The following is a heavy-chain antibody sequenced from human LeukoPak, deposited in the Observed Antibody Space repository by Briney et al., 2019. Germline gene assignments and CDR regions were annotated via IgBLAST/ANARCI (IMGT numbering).Heavy chain of an antibody. CDR2: IYSGGST. D-gene: IGHD1-26*01. CDR1: GFTVSRNH. Sequence: GGSLRLSCAASGFTVSRNHMSWVRQAPGKGLEWVAVIYSGGSTYYADSVKSRSTSSRDNSKNTLYLQMNSLRAEDTAVYYCASDRSGNFPDYWGQETLVTVSS. J-gene: IGHJ4*02. CDR3: ASDRSGNFPDY. V-gene: IGHV3-53*01.